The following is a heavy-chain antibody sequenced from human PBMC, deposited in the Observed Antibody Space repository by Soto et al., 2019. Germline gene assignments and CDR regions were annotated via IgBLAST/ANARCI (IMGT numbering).Heavy chain of an antibody. CDR2: ISGSGENT. D-gene: IGHD7-27*01. V-gene: IGHV3-23*01. CDR3: ARGRRRASFVHLGRYFDY. CDR1: EFTFSSYA. Sequence: EVQQLESGGGLVQPGGSLRLSCEASEFTFSSYAWSWVRLAPGKGLEWVSAISGSGENTYHADSVKGRFTISRDNSKNTLDLQMNSLRAEDTALYFCARGRRRASFVHLGRYFDYGRQGTLVTVAS. J-gene: IGHJ4*02.